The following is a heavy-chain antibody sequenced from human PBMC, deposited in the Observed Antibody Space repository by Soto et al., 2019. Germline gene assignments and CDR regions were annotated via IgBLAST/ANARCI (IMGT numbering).Heavy chain of an antibody. CDR1: GLTFRSYW. D-gene: IGHD2-21*01. CDR2: INTDGSVA. V-gene: IGHV3-74*03. Sequence: EVQLVESGGGLVQPGESLRLSCAASGLTFRSYWMHWVRQAPGKGLVWVSRINTDGSVAMYVDSVKGRFTITRDNAESTLYLHMTRLRAEDTAVYYCVRDMLLWRLGSWGQGALVSVSS. CDR3: VRDMLLWRLGS. J-gene: IGHJ4*02.